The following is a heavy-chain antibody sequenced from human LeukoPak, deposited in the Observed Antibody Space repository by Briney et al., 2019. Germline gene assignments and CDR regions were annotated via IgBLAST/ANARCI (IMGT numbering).Heavy chain of an antibody. Sequence: PGGSLRLSCAASGFTFSSYAMSWVRQAPGKGLEWVSAISGSGGSTYYADSVKGRFTISRDNSKNTLYLQMNSLRAEDTAVYYCAKDVVRDMSYYYYGMDVWGQGTTVTVSS. J-gene: IGHJ6*02. V-gene: IGHV3-23*01. D-gene: IGHD5-24*01. CDR1: GFTFSSYA. CDR2: ISGSGGST. CDR3: AKDVVRDMSYYYYGMDV.